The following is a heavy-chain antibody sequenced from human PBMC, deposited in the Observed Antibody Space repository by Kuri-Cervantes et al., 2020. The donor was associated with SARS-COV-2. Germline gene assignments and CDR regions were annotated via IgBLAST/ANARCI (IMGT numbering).Heavy chain of an antibody. Sequence: GESLKISCAASEFTFSSYWMSWVRQAPGRVLEWVANIMPDGIDTYYVDSVKGRFNVSRDNAKNSLYLQMNSLRGEDTAVYYCARGNDFLNGHSAPFYYMDVWGKGTTVTVSS. CDR3: ARGNDFLNGHSAPFYYMDV. CDR1: EFTFSSYW. CDR2: IMPDGIDT. D-gene: IGHD3-3*01. J-gene: IGHJ6*03. V-gene: IGHV3-7*03.